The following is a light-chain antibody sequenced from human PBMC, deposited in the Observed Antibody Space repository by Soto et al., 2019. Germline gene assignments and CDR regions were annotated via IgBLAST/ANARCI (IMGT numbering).Light chain of an antibody. Sequence: EIVTTQSPATLSESPGERATLSCRASQSVRDNLAWYQQKPGQAPRLLIYGASTRATGIPARFSGSGSGTEFTLTISSLQSEDFAVYYCQHYHNWPPWTFGQGTMVEVK. CDR3: QHYHNWPPWT. CDR1: QSVRDN. J-gene: IGKJ1*01. CDR2: GAS. V-gene: IGKV3-15*01.